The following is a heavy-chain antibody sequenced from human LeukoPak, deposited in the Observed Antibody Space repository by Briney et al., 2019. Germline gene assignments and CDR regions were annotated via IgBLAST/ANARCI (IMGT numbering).Heavy chain of an antibody. D-gene: IGHD6-19*01. Sequence: GGFLRLSCAASGFTFSSYWMSWVRQAPGKGLEWVANIKQDGSEKYYVDSVKGRFTISRDNAKNSLYLQMNSLRAEDTAVYYCARDSGAAQWLVAGIDFDYWGQGTLVTVSS. CDR2: IKQDGSEK. CDR3: ARDSGAAQWLVAGIDFDY. CDR1: GFTFSSYW. V-gene: IGHV3-7*03. J-gene: IGHJ4*02.